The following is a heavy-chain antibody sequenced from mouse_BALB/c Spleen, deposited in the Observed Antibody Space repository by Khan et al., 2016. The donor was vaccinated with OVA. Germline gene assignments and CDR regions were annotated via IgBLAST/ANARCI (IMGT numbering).Heavy chain of an antibody. CDR1: GYTFTSYY. J-gene: IGHJ3*01. CDR2: INPSNGGT. CDR3: TRRGTARATLWFAY. D-gene: IGHD3-2*01. V-gene: IGHV1S81*02. Sequence: VQLQESGAELVKPGASVKLSCKASGYTFTSYYMYWLKQRPGQGLEWIGEINPSNGGTNFNENFKSKATLTVDKSSRTANMQLSSLTSEDSAVYYCTRRGTARATLWFAYWGQGTLVTVSA.